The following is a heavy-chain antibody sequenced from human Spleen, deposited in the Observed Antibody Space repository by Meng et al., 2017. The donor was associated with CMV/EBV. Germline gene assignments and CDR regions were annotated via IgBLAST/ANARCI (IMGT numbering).Heavy chain of an antibody. Sequence: SETLSLTCTVSGGSISSSTYYWGWIRQPPGRGLEWIGTIYYSGSTYYNVSLKSRVTISVDTSKNQFSLKLSSVTAADTAVYYCARGQVDTMVRGVIRYYYGMDVWGQGTTVTVSS. J-gene: IGHJ6*02. CDR3: ARGQVDTMVRGVIRYYYGMDV. D-gene: IGHD3-10*01. V-gene: IGHV4-39*01. CDR2: IYYSGST. CDR1: GGSISSSTYY.